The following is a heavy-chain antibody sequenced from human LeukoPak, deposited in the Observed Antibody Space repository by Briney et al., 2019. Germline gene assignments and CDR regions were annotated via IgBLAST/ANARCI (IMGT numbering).Heavy chain of an antibody. CDR2: IYYSGST. D-gene: IGHD3-10*01. Sequence: PSETLSLTCTVSGGSISSSSYYWGWIRQPPGKGLEWIGSIYYSGSTYYNPSLKSRVTRSVDTSKNQFSLKLSSVTAADTAVYYCPRLPGGLHDAFNIWGQGTMVTVSS. J-gene: IGHJ3*02. CDR3: PRLPGGLHDAFNI. V-gene: IGHV4-39*01. CDR1: GGSISSSSYY.